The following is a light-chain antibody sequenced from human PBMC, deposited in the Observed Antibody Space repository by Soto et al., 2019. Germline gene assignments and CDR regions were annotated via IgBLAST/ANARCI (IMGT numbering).Light chain of an antibody. V-gene: IGLV2-23*01. CDR1: SYDL. CDR3: CSYATNTWV. CDR2: EGS. Sequence: QSALTQPASVSGSPGQSITISCTGSYDLVSWYQQHPSKAPKLMIFEGSKRPSGVSNRFSGSKSGNTASLTISGLQTEDEADYYCCSYATNTWVFGGGTQLTVL. J-gene: IGLJ3*02.